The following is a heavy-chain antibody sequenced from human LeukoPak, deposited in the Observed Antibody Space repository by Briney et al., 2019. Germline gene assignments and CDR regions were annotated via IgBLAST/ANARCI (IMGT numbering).Heavy chain of an antibody. CDR2: IYTSGST. V-gene: IGHV4-4*07. J-gene: IGHJ4*02. CDR1: GGSFSGYY. CDR3: TRDRVLWFGELLYLLDY. D-gene: IGHD3-10*01. Sequence: PSETLSLTCDVYGGSFSGYYWNWIRQPPGKGLEWIGHIYTSGSTNYNPSLKSRVTMSVDTSKNQFSLKLSSVTAADTAVYYCTRDRVLWFGELLYLLDYWGQGTLVTVSS.